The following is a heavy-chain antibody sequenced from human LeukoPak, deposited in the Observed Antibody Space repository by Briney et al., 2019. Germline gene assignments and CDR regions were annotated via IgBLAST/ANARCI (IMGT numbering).Heavy chain of an antibody. CDR3: AKDHRLERGLGSSDI. D-gene: IGHD1-1*01. J-gene: IGHJ3*02. Sequence: GGSLRLSCAASGFTFSSYWMHWVRQAPGKGPVWISHISSGDGTNIGYADSVKGRFTISRDNAKNTLYLQMNSLRAEDTALYYCAKDHRLERGLGSSDIWGQGTMVTVSS. CDR1: GFTFSSYW. V-gene: IGHV3-74*01. CDR2: ISSGDGTNI.